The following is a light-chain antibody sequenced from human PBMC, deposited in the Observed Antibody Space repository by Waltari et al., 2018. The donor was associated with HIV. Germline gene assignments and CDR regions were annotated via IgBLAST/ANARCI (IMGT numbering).Light chain of an antibody. CDR2: GAS. V-gene: IGKV3D-15*01. CDR1: QSVGSN. CDR3: HQYNNWPPGA. J-gene: IGKJ2*01. Sequence: EIVMTQSPATLSVSPGERATLSCRASQSVGSNLAWYQQKPGQAPRLLIYGASTRATGIPARFSGSGSGTEFTLTISSLQSEDFAVYYCHQYNNWPPGAFGQGTKLEIK.